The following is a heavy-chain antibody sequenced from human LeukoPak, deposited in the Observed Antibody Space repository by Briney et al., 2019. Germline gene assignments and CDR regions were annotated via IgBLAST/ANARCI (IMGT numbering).Heavy chain of an antibody. J-gene: IGHJ3*02. D-gene: IGHD3-10*01. CDR3: ARVGSGSYVDAFDI. Sequence: ASVKVSCKASGYTFTSYGISWVRQAPGQGLEWMGWISAYNGNTNYAQTLQGTVTMTTDTSTSTAYMELRSLRSDDPAVYYCARVGSGSYVDAFDIWGQGTMVTVSS. CDR2: ISAYNGNT. V-gene: IGHV1-18*04. CDR1: GYTFTSYG.